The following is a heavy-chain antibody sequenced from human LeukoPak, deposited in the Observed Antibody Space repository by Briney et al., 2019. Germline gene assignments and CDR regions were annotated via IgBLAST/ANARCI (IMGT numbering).Heavy chain of an antibody. D-gene: IGHD2-2*02. CDR1: GFTFSSYA. CDR3: AKDDGGDCTSSSCYKWFDP. CDR2: IRGSGHET. V-gene: IGHV3-23*01. J-gene: IGHJ5*02. Sequence: PGGSLRLSCVASGFTFSSYAMSWVRQAPGKGLEWVSSIRGSGHETFYADSVRGRFTISRDNSWNTLYLQMNSLRAEDTALYYCAKDDGGDCTSSSCYKWFDPWGQGTLVTVSS.